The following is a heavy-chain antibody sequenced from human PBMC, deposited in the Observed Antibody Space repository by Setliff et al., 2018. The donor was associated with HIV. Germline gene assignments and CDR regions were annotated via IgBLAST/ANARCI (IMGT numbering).Heavy chain of an antibody. CDR2: INHSGGT. CDR1: NGSFNGYY. V-gene: IGHV4-34*01. D-gene: IGHD3-16*01. Sequence: SQTLSLTCAVYNGSFNGYYWSWIRQPPGKGLEWIGEINHSGGTTYNPSLNGRVGISVDTSKNQFSLKLITLTVADTAVYYCALLEVPFIGGRIPSFWGQGTLVTAPQ. J-gene: IGHJ4*02. CDR3: ALLEVPFIGGRIPSF.